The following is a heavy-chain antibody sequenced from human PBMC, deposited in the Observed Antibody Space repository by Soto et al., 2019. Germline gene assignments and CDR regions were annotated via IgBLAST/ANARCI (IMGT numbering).Heavy chain of an antibody. CDR2: ISGYNGDT. J-gene: IGHJ4*02. CDR1: GYKFTSYG. Sequence: QIHLVQYGPEVKKPGASVKVSCKASGYKFTSYGITWVRQAPGQGLEWMGWISGYNGDTKFGQKVQGRVTLTTDTSTSTAYMELRSLRSDDTAVYYCARDQWMVPRGGYDWGQGTLVTVSS. V-gene: IGHV1-18*01. D-gene: IGHD6-19*01. CDR3: ARDQWMVPRGGYD.